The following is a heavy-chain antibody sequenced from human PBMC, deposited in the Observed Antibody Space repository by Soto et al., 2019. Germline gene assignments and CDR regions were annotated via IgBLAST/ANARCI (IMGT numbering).Heavy chain of an antibody. D-gene: IGHD3-22*01. J-gene: IGHJ6*02. V-gene: IGHV3-11*06. Sequence: GGSLRLSCAASGFAFSDYYMSWIRQAPGKGLEWVSYISSSSSYTNYADSVKGRFTISRDNAKNSLYLQMNSLRAEDTAVYYCARFYYDSSVYLPSPDTETTGMDVWGQDTALTIS. CDR2: ISSSSSYT. CDR1: GFAFSDYY. CDR3: ARFYYDSSVYLPSPDTETTGMDV.